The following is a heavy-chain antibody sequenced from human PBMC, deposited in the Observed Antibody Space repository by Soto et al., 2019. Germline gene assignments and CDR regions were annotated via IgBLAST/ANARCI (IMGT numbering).Heavy chain of an antibody. J-gene: IGHJ6*02. CDR1: GYTFTSYG. CDR3: AREGNDPLPTMQIYYYYYGMDV. V-gene: IGHV1-18*04. CDR2: ISAYNGNT. D-gene: IGHD5-12*01. Sequence: ASVKVSCKASGYTFTSYGISWLRQAPGQGLEWMGWISAYNGNTNYAQKLQGRVTMTTDTSTSTAYMELRSLRSDDTAVYYCAREGNDPLPTMQIYYYYYGMDVWGQGTTVTVS.